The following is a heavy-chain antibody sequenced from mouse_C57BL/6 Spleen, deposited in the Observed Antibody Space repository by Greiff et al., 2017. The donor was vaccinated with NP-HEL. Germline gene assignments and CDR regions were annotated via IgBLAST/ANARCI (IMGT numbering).Heavy chain of an antibody. J-gene: IGHJ4*01. CDR1: GYTFTSYW. CDR2: IDPSDSYT. CDR3: ARSQLLRYAMDY. Sequence: VQLQQPGAELVKPGASVKLSCKASGYTFTSYWMQWVKQRPGQGLEWIGEIDPSDSYTNYNQKFKGKATLTVDTSSSTAYMQLSSLTSEDSAVYYCARSQLLRYAMDYWGQGTSVTVSS. V-gene: IGHV1-50*01. D-gene: IGHD1-1*01.